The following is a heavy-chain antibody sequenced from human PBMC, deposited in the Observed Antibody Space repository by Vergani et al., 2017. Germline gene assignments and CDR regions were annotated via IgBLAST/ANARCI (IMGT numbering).Heavy chain of an antibody. CDR1: GFTFSSYA. V-gene: IGHV3-30-3*01. Sequence: QVQLVESGGGVVQPGRSLRLSCAASGFTFSSYAMHWVRQAPGKGLEWVAVISYDGSNKYYADSVKGRFTISRDNSKNTLYLQMNSLRAEDTAVYYCARGGRFESPSRNYTYYMDVWGKGTTVTVSS. CDR2: ISYDGSNK. D-gene: IGHD3-10*01. J-gene: IGHJ6*03. CDR3: ARGGRFESPSRNYTYYMDV.